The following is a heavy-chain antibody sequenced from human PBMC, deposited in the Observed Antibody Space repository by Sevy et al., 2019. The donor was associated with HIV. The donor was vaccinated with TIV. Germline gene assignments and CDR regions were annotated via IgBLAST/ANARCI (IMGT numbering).Heavy chain of an antibody. D-gene: IGHD3-22*01. CDR1: GFTFSTYW. CDR3: ARGNSGSFDY. Sequence: GGSLRLSCAASGFTFSTYWMHWVRQAPGKGLEWVANIKQDESEKYYVASVKGRFTISRHNAKNSLYLQMNSLRPGDTAVYYCARGNSGSFDYWGQGTLVTVSS. CDR2: IKQDESEK. J-gene: IGHJ4*02. V-gene: IGHV3-7*04.